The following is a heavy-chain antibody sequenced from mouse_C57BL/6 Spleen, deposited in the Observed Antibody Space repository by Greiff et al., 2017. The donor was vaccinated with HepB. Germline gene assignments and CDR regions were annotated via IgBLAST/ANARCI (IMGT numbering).Heavy chain of an antibody. D-gene: IGHD2-3*01. CDR1: GYTFTSYW. CDR2: IYPSDSET. V-gene: IGHV1-61*01. J-gene: IGHJ4*01. CDR3: ARFDGYYYAMDY. Sequence: VQLQQPGAELVRPGSSVKLSCKASGYTFTSYWMDWVKQRPGQGLEWIGNIYPSDSETHYNQKFKDKATLTVDKSSSTAYMQLSSLTSEDSAVYYCARFDGYYYAMDYWGQGTSVTVSS.